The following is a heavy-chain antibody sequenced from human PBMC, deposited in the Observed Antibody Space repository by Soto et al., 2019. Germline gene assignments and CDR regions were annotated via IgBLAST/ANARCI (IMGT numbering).Heavy chain of an antibody. CDR3: ARQIVVVPAALDAFDI. J-gene: IGHJ3*02. Sequence: SETLSLTCTVSGGSISSGGYYWSWIRQHPGKGLEWIGYIYYSGSTYYNPSLKSRVTISVDTSKNQFSLKLSSVTAADTAVYYCARQIVVVPAALDAFDIWGQGTMVTVSS. V-gene: IGHV4-31*03. D-gene: IGHD2-2*01. CDR1: GGSISSGGYY. CDR2: IYYSGST.